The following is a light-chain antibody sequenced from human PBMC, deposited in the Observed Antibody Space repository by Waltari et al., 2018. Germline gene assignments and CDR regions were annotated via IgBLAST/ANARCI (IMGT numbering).Light chain of an antibody. Sequence: QSALTQPASVSGSPGQSITIFCTGTTSNVGNYDLVSWYQQHPGKAPKLIISEVNKRPSGISERFAGSKSGNTASLTISGLLTEDEADYYCCSYAGSSTVMFGGGTKLTVL. CDR2: EVN. CDR3: CSYAGSSTVM. CDR1: TSNVGNYDL. V-gene: IGLV2-23*02. J-gene: IGLJ3*02.